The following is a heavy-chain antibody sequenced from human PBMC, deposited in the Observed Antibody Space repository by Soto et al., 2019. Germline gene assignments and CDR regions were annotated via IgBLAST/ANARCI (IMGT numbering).Heavy chain of an antibody. Sequence: GSSLRLSCVASGFSFSNYNMNWVLQAPGKGLEWVSYITDSSDTVHYADSVRGRFTISRDNAESSLYLQMNSRRDEDTAVYLGASDFCHGYYLDYWGRGTLVTVSS. J-gene: IGHJ4*02. CDR3: ASDFCHGYYLDY. D-gene: IGHD3-3*01. CDR1: GFSFSNYN. V-gene: IGHV3-48*02. CDR2: ITDSSDTV.